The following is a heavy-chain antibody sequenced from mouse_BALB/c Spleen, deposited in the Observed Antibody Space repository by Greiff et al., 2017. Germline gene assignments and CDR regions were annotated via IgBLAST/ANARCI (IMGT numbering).Heavy chain of an antibody. CDR3: ARTGPYGNYINWYFEV. V-gene: IGHV1-54*01. D-gene: IGHD2-10*02. CDR2: INPGSGGT. J-gene: IGHJ1*01. CDR1: GYAFTNYL. Sequence: VQLQQSGAELVRPGTSVKVSCKASGYAFTNYLIAWVKQRPGQGLEWIGVINPGSGGTNYNEKFKGKATLTADKSSSTAYMQLRSLTSDDSAVYFCARTGPYGNYINWYFEVWGAGTTVTVSS.